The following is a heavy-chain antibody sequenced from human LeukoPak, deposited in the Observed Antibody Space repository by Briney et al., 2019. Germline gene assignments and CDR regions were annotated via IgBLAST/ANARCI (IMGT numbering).Heavy chain of an antibody. D-gene: IGHD3-3*01. V-gene: IGHV3-21*06. CDR2: ISNSCNYI. Sequence: PGGSLRLFCAASGFPFSTYSMIWVRESPGKGLEWVSSISNSCNYIYYADSVKGRFTNSRENANNSLYLQMNSLRAEDTAVYYCAKFWSGHYNFDFWGQGTPVTVSS. J-gene: IGHJ4*02. CDR3: AKFWSGHYNFDF. CDR1: GFPFSTYS.